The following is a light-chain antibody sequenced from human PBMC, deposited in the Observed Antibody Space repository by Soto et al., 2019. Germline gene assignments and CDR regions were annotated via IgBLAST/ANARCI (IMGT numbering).Light chain of an antibody. V-gene: IGLV2-8*01. Sequence: QSALTQPPSASGSPGQSVTISCTRTSSDIGGYNYVSWYQQHPGKAPKLMIYEVTKRPSGVPDRFSASRSGNTASLTVSGLQAEDEADYYCSSFTGSNNLYVFGTGTKV. CDR2: EVT. J-gene: IGLJ1*01. CDR3: SSFTGSNNLYV. CDR1: SSDIGGYNY.